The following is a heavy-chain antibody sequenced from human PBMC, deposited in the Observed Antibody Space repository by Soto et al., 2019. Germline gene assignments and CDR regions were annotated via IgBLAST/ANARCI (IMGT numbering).Heavy chain of an antibody. Sequence: GASVKVSCKASGYTFTSYDINWVRQATGQGLEWMGWMNPNSGNTGYAQKFQDRVTMTRNTSMSTAYMELSSLRSEDTAVYYCARGVYDFWSAYTSYYYYYMDVWGKGTTVTVSS. CDR1: GYTFTSYD. V-gene: IGHV1-8*01. D-gene: IGHD3-3*01. J-gene: IGHJ6*03. CDR2: MNPNSGNT. CDR3: ARGVYDFWSAYTSYYYYYMDV.